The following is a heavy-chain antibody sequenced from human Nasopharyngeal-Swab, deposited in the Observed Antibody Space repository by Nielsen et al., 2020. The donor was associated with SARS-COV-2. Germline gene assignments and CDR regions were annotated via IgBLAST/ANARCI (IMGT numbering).Heavy chain of an antibody. CDR1: GFTFSSYA. Sequence: GESLKISCAASGFTFSSYAMNWVRQAPGKGLEWVAVISYDGGNKYYADSVKGRFTISRDNSKNTLYLQMNSLRAEDTAVYYCARGYSGSYYEYFQHWGQGTTVTVSS. V-gene: IGHV3-30*04. CDR2: ISYDGGNK. CDR3: ARGYSGSYYEYFQH. J-gene: IGHJ1*01. D-gene: IGHD1-26*01.